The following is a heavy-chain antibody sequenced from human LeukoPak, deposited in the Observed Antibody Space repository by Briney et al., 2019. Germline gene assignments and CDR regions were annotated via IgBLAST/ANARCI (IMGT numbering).Heavy chain of an antibody. J-gene: IGHJ4*02. CDR2: ISSRSSYI. CDR1: GFTFSSYS. CDR3: ARDGDYEGKDFDY. V-gene: IGHV3-21*01. Sequence: GGSLRLSCAASGFTFSSYSMNWVRQAPGKGLEWVSSISSRSSYIYYADSVKGRFTISRGNAKNSLYLQMNSLRAEDTAVYYCARDGDYEGKDFDYWGQGTLVTVSS. D-gene: IGHD4-17*01.